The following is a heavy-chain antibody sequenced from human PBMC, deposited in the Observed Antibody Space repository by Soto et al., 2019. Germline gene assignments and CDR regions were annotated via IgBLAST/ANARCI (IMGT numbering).Heavy chain of an antibody. CDR2: IYYSGNT. CDR1: GYSISSGYY. J-gene: IGHJ4*02. V-gene: IGHV4-38-2*01. Sequence: SETLSLTCAVSGYSISSGYYWGWIRQPPGKGLEWIGSIYYSGNTYYNPSLKSRVTISVDTSKNQFSLKLNSVTAADTAVYFCARIAGGWYWYYWGQGTLVTSPQ. D-gene: IGHD6-19*01. CDR3: ARIAGGWYWYY.